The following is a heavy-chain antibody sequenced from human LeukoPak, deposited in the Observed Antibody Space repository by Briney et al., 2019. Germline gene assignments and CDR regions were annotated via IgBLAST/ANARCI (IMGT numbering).Heavy chain of an antibody. D-gene: IGHD6-13*01. CDR1: GFTFDDYA. CDR3: AKDRGVAAADGPFDY. CDR2: ISWNSGSI. J-gene: IGHJ4*02. V-gene: IGHV3-9*03. Sequence: PGRSLRLSCAASGFTFDDYAMHWVRQAPGKGLEWVLGISWNSGSIGYADSVKGRFTISRDNAKNSLYLQMNSLRAEDMALYYCAKDRGVAAADGPFDYWGQGTLVTVSS.